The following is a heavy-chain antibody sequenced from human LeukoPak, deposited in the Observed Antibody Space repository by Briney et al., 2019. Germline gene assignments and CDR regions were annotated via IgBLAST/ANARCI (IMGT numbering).Heavy chain of an antibody. J-gene: IGHJ4*02. Sequence: SETLSLTCTVSGSSISSYYWSWIRQPAGKGLEWIGRIYTSGSTNYNPSLKSRVTMSVDTSKNQFSLKLSSVTAADTAVYYCARDQTRYYYDSSGYLGFDYWGQGTLVTVSS. CDR2: IYTSGST. CDR1: GSSISSYY. CDR3: ARDQTRYYYDSSGYLGFDY. D-gene: IGHD3-22*01. V-gene: IGHV4-4*07.